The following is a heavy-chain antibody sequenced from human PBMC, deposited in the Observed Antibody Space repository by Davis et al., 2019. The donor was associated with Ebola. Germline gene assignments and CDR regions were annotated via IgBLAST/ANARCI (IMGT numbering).Heavy chain of an antibody. D-gene: IGHD2-8*02. CDR1: GYSFTSYW. Sequence: KVSCKGSGYSFTSYWISWVRQMPGKGLEWMGRIDPSDSYTSYSPSFQGHVTISADKSISTAYLQWSSLKASDTAMYYCAGSGYYYYGMDVWGQGTTVTVSS. CDR3: AGSGYYYYGMDV. CDR2: IDPSDSYT. V-gene: IGHV5-10-1*01. J-gene: IGHJ6*02.